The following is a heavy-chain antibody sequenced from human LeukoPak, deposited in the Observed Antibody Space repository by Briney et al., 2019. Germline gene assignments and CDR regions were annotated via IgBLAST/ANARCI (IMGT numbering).Heavy chain of an antibody. Sequence: GGSLRLSCAASGFTFSSYNMNWVRQAPGKGLEWVSSISSSISYIYYADSVKSRITICRDNAKNSLYLQMNSLRAEDTAVYYCARRYCSSTSCLLDYWGQGTLVTVSS. D-gene: IGHD2-2*01. V-gene: IGHV3-21*01. CDR3: ARRYCSSTSCLLDY. CDR2: ISSSISYI. J-gene: IGHJ4*02. CDR1: GFTFSSYN.